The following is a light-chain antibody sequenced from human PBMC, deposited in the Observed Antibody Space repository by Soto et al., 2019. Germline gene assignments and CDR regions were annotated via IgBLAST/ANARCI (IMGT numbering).Light chain of an antibody. V-gene: IGKV3-15*01. J-gene: IGKJ5*01. CDR1: QSVSSS. Sequence: EIVMKHSPATLAVSPCERATLSCSASQSVSSSVAWYQQKPGQAPRLLIYGAYTRAAGVPARFSGSGSGTEFTLTITSLQSEDIALYYCQQYNIWPPITFGQGTRLEI. CDR3: QQYNIWPPIT. CDR2: GAY.